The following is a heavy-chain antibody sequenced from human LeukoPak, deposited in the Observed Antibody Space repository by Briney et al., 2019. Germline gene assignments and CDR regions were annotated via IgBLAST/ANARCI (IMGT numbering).Heavy chain of an antibody. Sequence: GGSLRLSCAASGFTFSDYYMSWIRQAPGKGLEWVSYISSSGSTIYYADPVKGRFTISRDNAKNSLYLQMNSLRAEDTAVYYCARLYSSSWPLDYWGQGTLVTVSS. J-gene: IGHJ4*02. D-gene: IGHD6-13*01. V-gene: IGHV3-11*04. CDR3: ARLYSSSWPLDY. CDR2: ISSSGSTI. CDR1: GFTFSDYY.